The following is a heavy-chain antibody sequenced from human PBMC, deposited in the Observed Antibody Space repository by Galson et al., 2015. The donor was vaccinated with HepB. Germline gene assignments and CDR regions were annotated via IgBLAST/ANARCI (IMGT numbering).Heavy chain of an antibody. J-gene: IGHJ3*02. V-gene: IGHV3-11*06. CDR2: ISSSSSYT. D-gene: IGHD2-21*02. CDR3: ARPLVVTDAFDI. CDR1: GFTFSDYY. Sequence: LRLSCAASGFTFSDYYMSWIRQAPGKGLEWVSYISSSSSYTNYADSVKGRFTISRDNAKNSLYLQMNSLRAEDTAVYYCARPLVVTDAFDIWGQGTMVTVSS.